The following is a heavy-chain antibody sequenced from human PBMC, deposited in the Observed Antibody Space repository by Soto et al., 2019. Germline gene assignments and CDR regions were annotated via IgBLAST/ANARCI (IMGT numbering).Heavy chain of an antibody. D-gene: IGHD3-22*01. CDR3: ASGNAFSFYYDSSGYPLGY. V-gene: IGHV3-53*01. J-gene: IGHJ4*02. Sequence: GSLRLSCAASGFTVSSNYMSWVRQAPGKGLEWVSVIYSGGSTYYADSVKGRFTISRDNSKNTLYLQMNSLRAEDTAVYYCASGNAFSFYYDSSGYPLGYWGQGTLVTVSS. CDR1: GFTVSSNY. CDR2: IYSGGST.